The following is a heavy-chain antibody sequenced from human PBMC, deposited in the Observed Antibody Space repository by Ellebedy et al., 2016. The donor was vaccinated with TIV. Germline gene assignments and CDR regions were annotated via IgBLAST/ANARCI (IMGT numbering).Heavy chain of an antibody. CDR3: VRAYGGNSGAFGWFDP. D-gene: IGHD4-23*01. CDR2: IKQDGSEK. J-gene: IGHJ5*02. Sequence: GESLKISCAASGFTFSRYWMTWVRQAPGKGLEWVANIKQDGSEKSYVDSVKGRFTISRDNAKDPLYLQMNNLRAEDTAIYYCVRAYGGNSGAFGWFDPWGQGALVIVSS. V-gene: IGHV3-7*01. CDR1: GFTFSRYW.